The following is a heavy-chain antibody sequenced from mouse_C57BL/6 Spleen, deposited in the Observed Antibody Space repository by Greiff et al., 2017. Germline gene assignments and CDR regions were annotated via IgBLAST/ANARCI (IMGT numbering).Heavy chain of an antibody. Sequence: EVKLMESGGGLVKPGGSLKLSCAASGFTFSDYGMHWVRQAPEKGLEWVAYISSGSSTIYYADTVKGRFTISRDNAKNTLFLQMTSLRSEDTAMYYCARGLLWDDWGQGTTLTVSS. CDR3: ARGLLWDD. CDR2: ISSGSSTI. CDR1: GFTFSDYG. J-gene: IGHJ2*01. V-gene: IGHV5-17*01. D-gene: IGHD2-1*01.